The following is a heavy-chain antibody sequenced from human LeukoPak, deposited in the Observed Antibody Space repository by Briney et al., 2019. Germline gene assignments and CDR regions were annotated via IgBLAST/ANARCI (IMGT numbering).Heavy chain of an antibody. J-gene: IGHJ4*02. D-gene: IGHD3-22*01. CDR3: ARAERHSNGYNYFDS. CDR2: IRDKANRYTT. Sequence: QAGGSLRLSCAASGFTFSDHYMDWVRQAPGKGLEWVGRIRDKANRYTTEYAASVKGRFTISRDDSENSLYLQMNSLKTEDTAVYYCARAERHSNGYNYFDSWGQGTLVTVSS. CDR1: GFTFSDHY. V-gene: IGHV3-72*01.